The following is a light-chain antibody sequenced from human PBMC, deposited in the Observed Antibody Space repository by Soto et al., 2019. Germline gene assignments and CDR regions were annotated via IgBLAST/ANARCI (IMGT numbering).Light chain of an antibody. CDR1: QSISSW. J-gene: IGKJ1*01. CDR2: KAS. CDR3: QQYNGT. V-gene: IGKV1-5*03. Sequence: DIQMTQSPSTLSASVGDRVSITCRASQSISSWLAWYQQKPGKAPKLLIYKASSLESGVPSRFSGSGSGTEITLTISSLQPDDFATYYCQQYNGTFGQGTKVDIK.